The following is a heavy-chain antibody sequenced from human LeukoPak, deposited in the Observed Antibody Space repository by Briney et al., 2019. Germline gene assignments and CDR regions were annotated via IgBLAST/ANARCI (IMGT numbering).Heavy chain of an antibody. J-gene: IGHJ4*02. D-gene: IGHD4-17*01. Sequence: ASVKVSCKASGYTFTGYYMHWVRQAPGQGLEWMGWINPNSGGTNYAQKFQGRVTMTRDTSISTAYMELSRLRSDDTAVYYCARVPPRYGDYEFDYWGQGTLVTVSS. V-gene: IGHV1-2*02. CDR3: ARVPPRYGDYEFDY. CDR1: GYTFTGYY. CDR2: INPNSGGT.